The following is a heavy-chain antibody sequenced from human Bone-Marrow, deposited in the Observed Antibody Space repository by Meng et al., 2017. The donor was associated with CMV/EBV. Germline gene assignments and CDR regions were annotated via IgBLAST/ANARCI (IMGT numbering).Heavy chain of an antibody. CDR3: ARDDGYNSHNPYFDY. CDR2: INSHSGGT. V-gene: IGHV1-2*02. D-gene: IGHD5-24*01. CDR1: GYTFTDYY. J-gene: IGHJ4*02. Sequence: ASVKVSCKASGYTFTDYYMRWLRQAPGQGLEWMGWINSHSGGTKYAQKFQGRVTMTGDTSISTAYMELNSLRSDDTAVYYCARDDGYNSHNPYFDYWGQGTLVTVSS.